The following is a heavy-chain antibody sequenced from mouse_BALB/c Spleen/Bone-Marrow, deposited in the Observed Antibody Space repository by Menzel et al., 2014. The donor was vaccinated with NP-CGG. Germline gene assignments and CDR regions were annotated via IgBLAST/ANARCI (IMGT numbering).Heavy chain of an antibody. Sequence: VQLKESGGGLVKPGGSLKLSCAASGFDFSRYWMSWVRQAPGKGLEWIGEINPDSSTINYTPSLKDKFIISRDNAKNTLYLQMSKVRSEDTALYYCARLYYDYDDVFYWYFDVWGAGTTVTVSS. CDR3: ARLYYDYDDVFYWYFDV. J-gene: IGHJ1*01. CDR1: GFDFSRYW. V-gene: IGHV4-1*02. CDR2: INPDSSTI. D-gene: IGHD2-4*01.